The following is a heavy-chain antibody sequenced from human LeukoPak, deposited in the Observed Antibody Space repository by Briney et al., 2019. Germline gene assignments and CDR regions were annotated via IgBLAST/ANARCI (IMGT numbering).Heavy chain of an antibody. D-gene: IGHD2-15*01. Sequence: PGGSLRLSCAASGFTFSSYGMHWVRQTPGKGLEWVAVISYDGSNKFYADSVKGRFTISRDNSKNTLYLEMNGLRAEDTAVYYCARDQDTTYYYYYGMDVWGQGTTVSVSS. V-gene: IGHV3-30*04. CDR3: ARDQDTTYYYYYGMDV. J-gene: IGHJ6*02. CDR1: GFTFSSYG. CDR2: ISYDGSNK.